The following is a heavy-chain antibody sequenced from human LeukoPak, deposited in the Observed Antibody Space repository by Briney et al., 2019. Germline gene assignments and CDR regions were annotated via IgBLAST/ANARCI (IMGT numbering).Heavy chain of an antibody. CDR2: MNPNSGNT. CDR1: GYTFTSYD. D-gene: IGHD3-10*01. Sequence: ASVKVSCKASGYTFTSYDINWVRQATGQGLEWMGWMNPNSGNTGYAQKFQGRVTMTRNTSISTAYMELGSLRSEDTAVYYCARVFRFGELFFGYWGQGTLVTVSS. V-gene: IGHV1-8*01. J-gene: IGHJ4*02. CDR3: ARVFRFGELFFGY.